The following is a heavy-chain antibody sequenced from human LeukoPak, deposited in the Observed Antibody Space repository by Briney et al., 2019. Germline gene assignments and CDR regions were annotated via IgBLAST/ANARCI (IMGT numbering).Heavy chain of an antibody. V-gene: IGHV3-21*01. CDR2: ISSSSSYI. CDR1: GFTFSSYS. Sequence: GGSPRLSCAASGFTFSSYSMNWVRQAPGKGLEWVSSISSSSSYIYYADSLKGRFTISRDNAKNSLYLQMNSLRAEDTAVYYCARVGVRYSSGGTFDYWGQGTLVTVSS. CDR3: ARVGVRYSSGGTFDY. D-gene: IGHD6-19*01. J-gene: IGHJ4*02.